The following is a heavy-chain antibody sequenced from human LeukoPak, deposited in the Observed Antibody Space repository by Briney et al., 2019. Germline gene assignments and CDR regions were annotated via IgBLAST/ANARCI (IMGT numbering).Heavy chain of an antibody. D-gene: IGHD1-26*01. CDR1: GYTFTGYY. CDR3: ATSGGGIVGATTTGDYFDY. V-gene: IGHV1-2*04. J-gene: IGHJ4*02. CDR2: INPNSGGT. Sequence: ASVKVSCKASGYTFTGYYMHWVRQAPGQGLEWMGWINPNSGGTKYAQKFQGWVTMTRDTSISTAYMELSRLTSDDTAVYCCATSGGGIVGATTTGDYFDYWGQGTLVTVSS.